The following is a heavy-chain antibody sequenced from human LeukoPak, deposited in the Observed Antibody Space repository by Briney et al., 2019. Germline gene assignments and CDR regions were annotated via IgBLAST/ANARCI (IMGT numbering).Heavy chain of an antibody. D-gene: IGHD2-2*01. CDR2: IYTSGST. CDR1: GGSISSYY. V-gene: IGHV4-4*07. Sequence: SETLSLTCTVSGGSISSYYWSWIRQPAGKGLEWIGRIYTSGSTNYNPSLKSRVTMSVDTSKNQSSLKLSSVTAADTAVYYCARFRYCSSTSCPGNWFDPWGQGTLVTVSS. CDR3: ARFRYCSSTSCPGNWFDP. J-gene: IGHJ5*02.